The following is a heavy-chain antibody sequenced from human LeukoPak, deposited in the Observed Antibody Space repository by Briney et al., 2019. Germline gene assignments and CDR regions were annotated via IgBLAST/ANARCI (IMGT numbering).Heavy chain of an antibody. CDR2: ISGSGGST. D-gene: IGHD6-19*01. CDR3: AKRHSSGWHSDY. V-gene: IGHV3-23*01. CDR1: GFTFSSYA. J-gene: IGHJ4*02. Sequence: SGGSLRLSCAASGFTFSSYAMSWVRQAPGKGLEWVSAISGSGGSTYYADSVKGRFTISRDNSKNTLYLQMNSLRAEDTAVYYCAKRHSSGWHSDYWGQGTLVTVSS.